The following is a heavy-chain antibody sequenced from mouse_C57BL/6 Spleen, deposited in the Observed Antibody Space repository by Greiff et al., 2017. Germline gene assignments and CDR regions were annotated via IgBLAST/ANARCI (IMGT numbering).Heavy chain of an antibody. CDR3: ARHRGVDYYGNAMDY. J-gene: IGHJ4*01. CDR2: IWSDGST. Sequence: VQLQESGPGLVAPSQSLSITCTVSGFSLTSYGVHWVRQPPGKGLEWLVVIWSDGSTTYNSALKSRLSISKDNSKSQVFLKMNSLQTDDTAMYYCARHRGVDYYGNAMDYWGQGTSVTVSS. CDR1: GFSLTSYG. D-gene: IGHD1-1*01. V-gene: IGHV2-6-1*01.